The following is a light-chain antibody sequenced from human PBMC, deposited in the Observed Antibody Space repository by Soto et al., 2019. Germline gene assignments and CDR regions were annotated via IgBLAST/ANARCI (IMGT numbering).Light chain of an antibody. J-gene: IGLJ3*02. Sequence: QSVLTQPPSVSGAPGQRVTISCTGSSSNIGAGYDVHWYQQLPGTAPKLLIYGNSNRPSGVPDRFSGSKSGTSASLAITGVQDEDEADYYCQSYDSSLRGRVFGGGTKLTVL. CDR1: SSNIGAGYD. V-gene: IGLV1-40*01. CDR2: GNS. CDR3: QSYDSSLRGRV.